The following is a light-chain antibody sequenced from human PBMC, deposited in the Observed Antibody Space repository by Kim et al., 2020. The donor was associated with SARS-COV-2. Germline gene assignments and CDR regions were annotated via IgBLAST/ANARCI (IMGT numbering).Light chain of an antibody. CDR2: DAS. V-gene: IGKV1-33*01. Sequence: SASVGDRVIITCQASQDIRNYLDWFQKKPGNAPKLLIYDASNLEAGVPSRFSGSGAGSHFTFTISSLQSEDIATYYCQQYEHLPYTFGQGTKLEI. CDR1: QDIRNY. CDR3: QQYEHLPYT. J-gene: IGKJ2*01.